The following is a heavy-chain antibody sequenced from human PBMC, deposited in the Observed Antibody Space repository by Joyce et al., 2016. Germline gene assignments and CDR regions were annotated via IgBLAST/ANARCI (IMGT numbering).Heavy chain of an antibody. CDR1: GYNFTNYW. V-gene: IGHV5-10-1*01. J-gene: IGHJ6*03. CDR2: SAPSDSYI. CDR3: ARLGGYCSGGSCYSDYYYMDG. Sequence: EVQLVQSVAEVKKPGESLRISCTGSGYNFTNYWINWVRQMPGKGLEWVGRSAPSDSYISYSPSCQGRVTFSVDKSISTAYLQWSSLKASDSAMYYCARLGGYCSGGSCYSDYYYMDGWGKGTTITVSS. D-gene: IGHD2-15*01.